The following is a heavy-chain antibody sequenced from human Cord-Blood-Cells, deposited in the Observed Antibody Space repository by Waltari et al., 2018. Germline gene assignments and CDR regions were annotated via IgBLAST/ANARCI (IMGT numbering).Heavy chain of an antibody. CDR3: ATAYYYDSSGYYYFDY. V-gene: IGHV1-24*01. CDR2: VDAEDGET. CDR1: GYTLTELS. D-gene: IGHD3-22*01. Sequence: QVQLVQSGAEVKKPGASVKVSCKVSGYTLTELSMHWVRQAPGKGLEWMGRVDAEDGETIYAQKFQGRVTMTEDTTTDTAYMELSSLRSEDTAVYYCATAYYYDSSGYYYFDYWGQGTLVTVSS. J-gene: IGHJ4*02.